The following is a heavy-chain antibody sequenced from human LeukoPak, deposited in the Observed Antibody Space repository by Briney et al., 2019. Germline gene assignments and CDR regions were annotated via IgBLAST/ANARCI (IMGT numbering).Heavy chain of an antibody. V-gene: IGHV3-48*02. D-gene: IGHD5-12*01. CDR3: ARAMRSGYDY. CDR1: GFTFSTYG. Sequence: GGSLRLSCAASGFTFSTYGMNWVRQAPGKGLEWVSYISDSSDAIYYPDSVRGRFTISRDNAKNSLYLQMNSLRDEDTAVYYCARAMRSGYDYWGQGTLVTVSS. CDR2: ISDSSDAI. J-gene: IGHJ4*02.